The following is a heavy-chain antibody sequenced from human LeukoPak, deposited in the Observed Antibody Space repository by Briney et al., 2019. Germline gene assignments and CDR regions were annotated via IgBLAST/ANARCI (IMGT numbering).Heavy chain of an antibody. CDR2: YWGCGGST. CDR3: AKDSTARRTFFDY. J-gene: IGHJ4*02. CDR1: GFPFCSYA. Sequence: GGSLRLSCAASGFPFCSYAMIWLRQARGKGVVWVSAYWGCGGSTFYAVSVKGRFTIPRDNSKNTLYLQMNSLRADDTAGYYGAKDSTARRTFFDYWGQGTLVTVSS. D-gene: IGHD1-14*01. V-gene: IGHV3-23*01.